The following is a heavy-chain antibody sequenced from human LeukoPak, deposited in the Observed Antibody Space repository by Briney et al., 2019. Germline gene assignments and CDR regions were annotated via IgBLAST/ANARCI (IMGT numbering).Heavy chain of an antibody. D-gene: IGHD2-15*01. Sequence: SVKVSCKASGGTFSSYAISWVRQAPGQGLECMGGIIPIFGTANYAQKFQGRVTITADKSTSTAYMELSSLRSEDTAVYYCAREYSDCSGGSCIYWYFDLWGRGTLVTVSS. CDR2: IIPIFGTA. CDR3: AREYSDCSGGSCIYWYFDL. CDR1: GGTFSSYA. V-gene: IGHV1-69*06. J-gene: IGHJ2*01.